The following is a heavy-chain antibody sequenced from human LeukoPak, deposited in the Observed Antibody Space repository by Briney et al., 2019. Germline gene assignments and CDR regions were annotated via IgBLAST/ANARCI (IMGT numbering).Heavy chain of an antibody. CDR3: ARRTWGYYGDNTSRDY. CDR1: GYTFTSYG. V-gene: IGHV1-18*01. CDR2: ISAYNGNT. D-gene: IGHD4-17*01. Sequence: ASVKVSCKASGYTFTSYGISWVRQAPGQGLEWMGWISAYNGNTNYAQKFQGGVTITADKSTSTAYMELSSLRSEDTAVYYCARRTWGYYGDNTSRDYWGQGTLVTVSS. J-gene: IGHJ4*02.